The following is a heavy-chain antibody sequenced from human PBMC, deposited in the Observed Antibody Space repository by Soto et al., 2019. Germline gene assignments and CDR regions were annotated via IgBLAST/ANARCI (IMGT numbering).Heavy chain of an antibody. J-gene: IGHJ3*02. D-gene: IGHD2-2*01. CDR2: IKSKTDGGTT. Sequence: TGGSLRLSCAASGFTFSNAWMSWVRQAPGKGLEWVGRIKSKTDGGTTDYAAPVKGRFTISRDDSKNTLYLQMNSLKTEDTAVYYCTTPPRYCSSTSCYGRNAFDIWGQGTMVTVSS. CDR3: TTPPRYCSSTSCYGRNAFDI. V-gene: IGHV3-15*01. CDR1: GFTFSNAW.